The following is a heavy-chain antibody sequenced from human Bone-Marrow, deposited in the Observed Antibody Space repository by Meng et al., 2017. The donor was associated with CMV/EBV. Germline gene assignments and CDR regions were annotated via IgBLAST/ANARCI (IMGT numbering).Heavy chain of an antibody. V-gene: IGHV3-33*06. CDR2: IWYDGSKK. CDR1: GFTFSSYG. J-gene: IGHJ3*02. CDR3: AKEAGPFDI. Sequence: GGSLRLSCAASGFTFSSYGIHWVRQAPGKGLEWVALIWYDGSKKYYVDSVQGRFAVSRDNSKNTLYLQMNSLRAEDTAVYYCAKEAGPFDIWGQGTLVTVSS.